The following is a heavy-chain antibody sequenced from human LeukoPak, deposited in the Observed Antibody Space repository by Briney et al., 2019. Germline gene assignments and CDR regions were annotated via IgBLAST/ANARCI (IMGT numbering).Heavy chain of an antibody. Sequence: ASVKVSCKASGYSFTSYYMHWVRQAPGQGLEWMGIIDPSGGSTTYTQKFQGRITMTRDTSTSTVCMDLSSLTSEDTAIYYCASLGSGSSPIIDFDYWGQGTLVTVSS. CDR1: GYSFTSYY. V-gene: IGHV1-46*01. CDR3: ASLGSGSSPIIDFDY. J-gene: IGHJ4*02. CDR2: IDPSGGST. D-gene: IGHD3-10*01.